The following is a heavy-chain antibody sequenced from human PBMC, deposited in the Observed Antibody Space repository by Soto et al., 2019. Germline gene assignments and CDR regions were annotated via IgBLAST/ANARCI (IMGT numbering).Heavy chain of an antibody. D-gene: IGHD4-17*01. CDR2: ISGSGGSA. V-gene: IGHV3-23*01. J-gene: IGHJ6*02. CDR3: AKTYGPGDYYYYYGMDV. Sequence: PGGSLRLSCAASGFTFTSYAINWVRQAPGKGLDWVSAISGSGGSAYYADSVKGRFTISRDNSKNTVLLQMNSLRAEDTAIYYCAKTYGPGDYYYYYGMDVWGQGTTVTVSS. CDR1: GFTFTSYA.